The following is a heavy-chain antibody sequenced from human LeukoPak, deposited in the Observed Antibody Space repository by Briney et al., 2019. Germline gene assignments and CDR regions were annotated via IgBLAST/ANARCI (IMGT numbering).Heavy chain of an antibody. V-gene: IGHV1-2*02. D-gene: IGHD1-26*01. CDR1: GYTFTAYY. CDR2: INPNSGGA. J-gene: IGHJ4*02. CDR3: ARGGQGAPLDY. Sequence: GASVKVSCKASGYTFTAYYMHWVRQAPGQGLEWMGWINPNSGGANYAQKFQGRVTMTRDTSISTAYMELSRLRSDGTAVYSCARGGQGAPLDYWGQGSLVTVSS.